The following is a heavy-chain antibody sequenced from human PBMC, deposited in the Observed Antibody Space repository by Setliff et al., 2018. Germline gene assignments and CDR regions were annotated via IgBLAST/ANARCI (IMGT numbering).Heavy chain of an antibody. CDR2: INGGSGKT. Sequence: ASVKVSCKTSGHTLIGYYFHWVRQAPGQGLEWMGWINGGSGKTRYSQKFQGRVTITTDRSASTGYMELSSLRSEDTAVYYCAGSVGGSPNYYGLDVWGQGTTVTVSS. J-gene: IGHJ6*02. V-gene: IGHV1-3*01. D-gene: IGHD3-16*01. CDR3: AGSVGGSPNYYGLDV. CDR1: GHTLIGYY.